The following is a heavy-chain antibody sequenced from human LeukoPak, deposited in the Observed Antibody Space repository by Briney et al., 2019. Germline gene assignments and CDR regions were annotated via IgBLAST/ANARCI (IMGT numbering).Heavy chain of an antibody. D-gene: IGHD3-3*01. CDR2: IIPILGIA. J-gene: IGHJ4*02. CDR1: GGTFSSYT. V-gene: IGHV1-69*02. CDR3: ASVLRFLEGLLDY. Sequence: SVKVSCKASGGTFSSYTISWVRQAPGQGLEWMGRIIPILGIANYAQKFQGRVTITADKSTSTAYMELSSLRSEDTAVYYCASVLRFLEGLLDYWGQGTLVTVSS.